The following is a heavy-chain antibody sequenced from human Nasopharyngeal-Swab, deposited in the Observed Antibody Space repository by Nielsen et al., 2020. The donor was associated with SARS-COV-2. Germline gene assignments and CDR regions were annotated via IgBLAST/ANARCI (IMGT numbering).Heavy chain of an antibody. D-gene: IGHD3-3*01. V-gene: IGHV3-48*04. J-gene: IGHJ4*02. CDR2: ISSSSSTI. Sequence: VRQMPGKGLEWVSSISSSSSTIYYADSVKGRFTISRDNAKNSLYLQMNSLRAEDTAVYYCAREKLDFWSGYLDYWGQGTLVTVSS. CDR3: AREKLDFWSGYLDY.